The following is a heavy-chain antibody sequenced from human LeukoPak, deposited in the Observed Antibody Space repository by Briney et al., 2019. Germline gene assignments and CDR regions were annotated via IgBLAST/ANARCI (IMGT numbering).Heavy chain of an antibody. D-gene: IGHD6-19*01. Sequence: TETLSLTCSVSGHFVSDYYWSWIRQSPGKGLEWIGWLHYSGTTYYNPSLKGRVTMSLDASRNQLSLKLSSVTAADTAVYYCARHSSGWHLDFWGQGSLVTVSS. CDR1: GHFVSDYY. CDR3: ARHSSGWHLDF. V-gene: IGHV4-59*02. J-gene: IGHJ4*02. CDR2: LHYSGTT.